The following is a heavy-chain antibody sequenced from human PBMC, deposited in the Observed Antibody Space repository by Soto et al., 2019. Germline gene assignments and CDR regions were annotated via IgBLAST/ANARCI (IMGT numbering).Heavy chain of an antibody. Sequence: GASVKVCCKASGGTFSSYAISWVGQAPGQGLEWMGGIIPIFVTANYAQKFQGRVTITADESKRRAYMELSSMRSEDTAVYYCARLLVPSHKESMDVLGQGTAVTVSS. CDR3: ARLLVPSHKESMDV. D-gene: IGHD2-21*01. CDR2: IIPIFVTA. J-gene: IGHJ6*02. V-gene: IGHV1-69*13. CDR1: GGTFSSYA.